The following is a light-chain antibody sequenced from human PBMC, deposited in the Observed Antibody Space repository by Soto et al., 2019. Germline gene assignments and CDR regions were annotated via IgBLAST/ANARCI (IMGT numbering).Light chain of an antibody. V-gene: IGKV1-5*01. J-gene: IGKJ1*01. CDR1: QSISSW. CDR3: KQYNSYRT. CDR2: DAS. Sequence: IQMTQSPSTLSASVGDRVTITCRASQSISSWLAWYQQKPGKAPKLLIYDASSLESGVPSRFSGSGSGTEFTLTISSLQPDDFATYYCKQYNSYRTFGQGTKV.